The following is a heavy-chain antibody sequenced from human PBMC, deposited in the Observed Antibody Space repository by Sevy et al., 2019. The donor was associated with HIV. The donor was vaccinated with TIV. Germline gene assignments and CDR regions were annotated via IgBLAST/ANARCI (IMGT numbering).Heavy chain of an antibody. D-gene: IGHD6-19*01. J-gene: IGHJ3*02. V-gene: IGHV3-9*01. CDR1: GFTFDDYA. CDR3: ARGLPPVAGTWGAFDI. Sequence: GGSLRLSCAASGFTFDDYAMHWVRQPPGKGLEWVSGLSWNSGTIGYADSVRGRFTISRDNAKSSLYLQMNSLRTDDTAFYYCARGLPPVAGTWGAFDIWGQRTMVTVSS. CDR2: LSWNSGTI.